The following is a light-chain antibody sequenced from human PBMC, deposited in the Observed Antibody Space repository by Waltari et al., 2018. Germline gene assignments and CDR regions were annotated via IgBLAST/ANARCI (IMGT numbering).Light chain of an antibody. CDR1: SSDVGGYNY. J-gene: IGLJ2*01. Sequence: QSALTQPASVSGSPGQSTTTSCTGTSSDVGGYNYVSWYQQRPGKPPKLMIDDVTNRPSGVSNRFSGSKSGNTASLTISGLQAEDEADYYCSSHRSNSDVVFGGGTKLTVL. CDR2: DVT. V-gene: IGLV2-14*03. CDR3: SSHRSNSDVV.